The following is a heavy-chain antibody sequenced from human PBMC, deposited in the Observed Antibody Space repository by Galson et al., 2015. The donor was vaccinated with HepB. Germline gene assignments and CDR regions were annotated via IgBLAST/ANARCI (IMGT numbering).Heavy chain of an antibody. D-gene: IGHD6-19*01. V-gene: IGHV3-7*01. CDR1: GFTFSSYW. CDR3: ARDRAVAGGGDWFDP. CDR2: IKEDGSEK. J-gene: IGHJ5*02. Sequence: SLRLSCAGSGFTFSSYWMSWVRQAPGKGLEWVANIKEDGSEKYYVDSVKGRFTISRDNAKKSLWLQMNSLRAEDTAVYYCARDRAVAGGGDWFDPWGQGTLVTVSS.